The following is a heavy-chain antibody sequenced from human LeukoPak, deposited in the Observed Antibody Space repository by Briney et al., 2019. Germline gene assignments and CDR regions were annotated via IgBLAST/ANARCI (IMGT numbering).Heavy chain of an antibody. CDR2: IYYSGST. CDR1: GGSISSYY. CDR3: ARASPPPEEVGHYYYMDV. V-gene: IGHV4-59*12. D-gene: IGHD2-2*01. Sequence: PSETLSLTCTVSGGSISSYYWSWIRQPPGKGLEWIGYIYYSGSTNYNPSLKSRVTISVDTSKNQFSLKLSSVTAADTAVYYCARASPPPEEVGHYYYMDVWGKGTTVTVSS. J-gene: IGHJ6*03.